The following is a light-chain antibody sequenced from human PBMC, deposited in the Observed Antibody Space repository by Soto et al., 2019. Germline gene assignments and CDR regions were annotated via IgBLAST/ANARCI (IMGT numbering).Light chain of an antibody. CDR1: SSNVGSNY. CDR2: DNN. CDR3: ATWDRSLSVYVL. J-gene: IGLJ2*01. Sequence: QSVLTQPPSGSAAPGQKVTISCSGSSSNVGSNYVSWYQQLPGTAPKLLIYDNNKRPSGIPDRFSGSKSGTSATLDITGLQTGDEADYYCATWDRSLSVYVLFGGGTKVTVL. V-gene: IGLV1-51*01.